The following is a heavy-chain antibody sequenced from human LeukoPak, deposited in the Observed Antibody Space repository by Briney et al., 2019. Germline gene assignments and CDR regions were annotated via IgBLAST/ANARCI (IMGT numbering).Heavy chain of an antibody. CDR1: GFTFSSYA. V-gene: IGHV3-23*01. J-gene: IGHJ3*02. CDR3: AKPAPVGCSSTSCYQAFDI. Sequence: PGGSLRLSCAASGFTFSSYAMSWVRQAPGKGLEWVSAISGSGCSTYYADSVKGRFTISRDNSKNTLYLQMNSLRAEDTAVYYCAKPAPVGCSSTSCYQAFDIWGQGTMVTVSS. CDR2: ISGSGCST. D-gene: IGHD2-2*01.